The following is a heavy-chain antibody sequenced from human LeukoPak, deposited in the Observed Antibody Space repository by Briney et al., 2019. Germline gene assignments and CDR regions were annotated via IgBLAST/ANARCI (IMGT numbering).Heavy chain of an antibody. CDR3: ARGADFKNRHFDL. J-gene: IGHJ2*01. CDR1: GFSFSRYW. Sequence: GGSLRLSCAASGFSFSRYWMSWVRQSPSKGLEWVANIKQDGSETHYVDSVRGRFTITRDNAKNSLYLQMNSLRAEDTAVYYCARGADFKNRHFDLWGRGTLVTVSS. V-gene: IGHV3-7*04. D-gene: IGHD1-14*01. CDR2: IKQDGSET.